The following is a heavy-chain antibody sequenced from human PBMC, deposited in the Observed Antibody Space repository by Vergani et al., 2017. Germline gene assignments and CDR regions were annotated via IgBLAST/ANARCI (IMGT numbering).Heavy chain of an antibody. J-gene: IGHJ6*02. V-gene: IGHV1-3*01. Sequence: QVQLVQSGAEVKKPGASVKVSCKASGYTFTSYAMHWVRQAPGQRLEWMGWINAGNGNTKYSQKFQGRVTITRDTSASTAYMELRSLRSDDTAVYYCARDSLYGMDVWGQGTTVTVSS. CDR3: ARDSLYGMDV. CDR1: GYTFTSYA. CDR2: INAGNGNT.